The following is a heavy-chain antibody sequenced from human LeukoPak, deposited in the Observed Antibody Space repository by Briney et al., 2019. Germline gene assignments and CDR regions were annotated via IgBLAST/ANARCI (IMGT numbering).Heavy chain of an antibody. V-gene: IGHV4-61*02. J-gene: IGHJ4*02. Sequence: KSSETLSLTCTVSGGSIRSGSYYWSWIRQPAGKGLEWIGRIYTSGSTNYNPSLQSRVTISVDTSRSQFSLKLSSVTAADTAVYYCARELRDYYDSSGYFGSFYYFDYWGQGTLVTVSS. CDR1: GGSIRSGSYY. D-gene: IGHD3-22*01. CDR3: ARELRDYYDSSGYFGSFYYFDY. CDR2: IYTSGST.